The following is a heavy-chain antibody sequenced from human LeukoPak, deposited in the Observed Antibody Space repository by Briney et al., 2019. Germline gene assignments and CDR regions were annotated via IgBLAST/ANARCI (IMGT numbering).Heavy chain of an antibody. CDR2: IIPILGIA. CDR3: ARERRWLQLGSPDFDY. V-gene: IGHV1-69*04. J-gene: IGHJ4*02. CDR1: GGTFSSYA. Sequence: GASVKVSCKASGGTFSSYAISWVRQAPGQGLEWMGRIIPILGIANYAQKFQGRVTITADKSTSTAYMELSSLRSEDTAVYYCARERRWLQLGSPDFDYWGQGTLVTVFS. D-gene: IGHD5-24*01.